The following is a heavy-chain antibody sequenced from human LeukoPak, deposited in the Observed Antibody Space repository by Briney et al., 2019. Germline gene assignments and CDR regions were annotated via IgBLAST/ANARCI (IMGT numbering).Heavy chain of an antibody. V-gene: IGHV1-69*05. Sequence: SVKVSCKASGGTFSSYAISWVRQAPGQGLEWMGGIIPIFGTANYAQKFQGRVTITTDESTSTAYMELSSLRSEDTAVYYCARGYYDSSGYYYYAFDIWGQGTMVPVSS. CDR3: ARGYYDSSGYYYYAFDI. CDR2: IIPIFGTA. CDR1: GGTFSSYA. J-gene: IGHJ3*02. D-gene: IGHD3-22*01.